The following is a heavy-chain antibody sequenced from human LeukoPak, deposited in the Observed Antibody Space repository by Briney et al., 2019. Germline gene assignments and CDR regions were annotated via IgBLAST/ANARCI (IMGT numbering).Heavy chain of an antibody. V-gene: IGHV3-30*03. J-gene: IGHJ4*02. D-gene: IGHD3-10*01. Sequence: CYALDSVKGRFTISRDNSKNTLYLQMNSLRAEDTAVYYCARSLLWFGELFGYWGQGSLVTVSS. CDR3: ARSLLWFGELFGY.